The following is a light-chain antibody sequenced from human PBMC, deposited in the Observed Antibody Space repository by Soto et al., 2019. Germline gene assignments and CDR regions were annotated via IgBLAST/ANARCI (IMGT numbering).Light chain of an antibody. V-gene: IGKV1-5*03. CDR1: QNIINW. CDR2: KAS. J-gene: IGKJ1*01. Sequence: DIQMTQSPSTLSASVGDRVTITCRANQNIINWLTWYQQKPGKAPKLLIFKASTLQSVVPSRFSRSGSATEFTLTISSLQPDDVETYFCQPSDTYAWTFGQGTKL. CDR3: QPSDTYAWT.